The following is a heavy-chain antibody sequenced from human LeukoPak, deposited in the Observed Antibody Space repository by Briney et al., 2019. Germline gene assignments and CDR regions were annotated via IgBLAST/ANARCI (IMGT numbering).Heavy chain of an antibody. Sequence: GASVKVSCKASGYTFTRYGISWVRQAPGQTREWMGWISAYNGNTKHEQKFQGRVSMTTDTSTNTAYMELRSLRSDDTAVYYCARVSYYPTVRDDDALDTWGQGTMVTVSS. CDR2: ISAYNGNT. D-gene: IGHD3-10*01. CDR3: ARVSYYPTVRDDDALDT. CDR1: GYTFTRYG. V-gene: IGHV1-18*01. J-gene: IGHJ3*02.